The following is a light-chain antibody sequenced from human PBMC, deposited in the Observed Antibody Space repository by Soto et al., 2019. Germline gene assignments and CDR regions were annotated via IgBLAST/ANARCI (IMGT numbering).Light chain of an antibody. CDR2: DNI. V-gene: IGLV1-51*01. CDR3: GTWDSSLSAAV. J-gene: IGLJ7*01. Sequence: QSVLTQPASVSGSLGQSITISCSGSRSNIGDNYVSWYQHLPGTAPKLLIYDNIERPSGIPDRFSASKSGTSATLGITGLQTGDEADYYCGTWDSSLSAAVFGGGTQLTVL. CDR1: RSNIGDNY.